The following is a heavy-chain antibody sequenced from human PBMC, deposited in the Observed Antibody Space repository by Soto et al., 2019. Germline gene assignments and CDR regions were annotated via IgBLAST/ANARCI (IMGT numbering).Heavy chain of an antibody. Sequence: QVQLVQSGAEVKKPGSSVPVSCKASGGNFSNYGISWVRQAPGQGLEYMGGIVPLFGTTNYAHKFRGRVTITADDSTSTVYMEVSSLKSEDTAVYFCARASGRSWYNVFDPWGQRTLVTVST. D-gene: IGHD6-13*01. CDR3: ARASGRSWYNVFDP. CDR2: IVPLFGTT. J-gene: IGHJ5*02. CDR1: GGNFSNYG. V-gene: IGHV1-69*01.